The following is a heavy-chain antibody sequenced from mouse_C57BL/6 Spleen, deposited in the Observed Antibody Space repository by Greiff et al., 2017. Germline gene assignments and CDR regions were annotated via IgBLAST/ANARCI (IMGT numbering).Heavy chain of an antibody. CDR3: LYYDYESYYAMDY. CDR1: GYTFTDYY. Sequence: EVQLQQSGPELVKPGASVKISCKASGYTFTDYYMNWVKPSHGKSLEWIGDINPNNGGTSYNQKFKGKATLTVDKSSSTAYMELRSLTSEDSAVYYCLYYDYESYYAMDYWGQGTSVTVSS. CDR2: INPNNGGT. D-gene: IGHD2-4*01. V-gene: IGHV1-26*01. J-gene: IGHJ4*01.